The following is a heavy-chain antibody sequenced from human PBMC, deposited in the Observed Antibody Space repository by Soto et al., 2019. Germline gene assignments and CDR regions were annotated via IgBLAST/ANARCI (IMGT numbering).Heavy chain of an antibody. CDR3: ARDQQQLVLGDRWFDP. J-gene: IGHJ5*02. V-gene: IGHV4-4*07. CDR1: GGSISSYY. D-gene: IGHD6-13*01. CDR2: IYTSGST. Sequence: PSETPSLTCTVSGGSISSYYWSWIRQPAGKGLEWIGRIYTSGSTNYNPSLKSRVTMSVDTSKNQFSLKLSSVTAADTAVYYCARDQQQLVLGDRWFDPWGQGTLVTVSS.